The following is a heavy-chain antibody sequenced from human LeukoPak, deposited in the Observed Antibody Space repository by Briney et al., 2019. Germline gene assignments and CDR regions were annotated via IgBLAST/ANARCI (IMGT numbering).Heavy chain of an antibody. CDR1: GFAFSSYA. Sequence: GGSLRLSCAASGFAFSSYAMSWVRQAPGKGLEWVSAISGSGGSTYYADSVKGRFTISRDNSKNTLYLQMNSLRAEDTAVYYCAKTRTSGYYYDSSGYHFDYWGQGTLVTVSS. D-gene: IGHD3-22*01. J-gene: IGHJ4*02. CDR2: ISGSGGST. V-gene: IGHV3-23*01. CDR3: AKTRTSGYYYDSSGYHFDY.